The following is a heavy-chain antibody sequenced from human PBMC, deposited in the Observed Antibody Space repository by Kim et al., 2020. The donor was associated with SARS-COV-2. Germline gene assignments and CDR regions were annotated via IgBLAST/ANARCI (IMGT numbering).Heavy chain of an antibody. CDR3: AREYSSSFRVSEGMDV. J-gene: IGHJ6*02. D-gene: IGHD6-6*01. CDR1: GGTFNNYA. CDR2: FIPIFGTA. Sequence: ASVKVSCKASGGTFNNYAINWVRQAPGQGLEWMGGFIPIFGTANYAQKFQGRVTITADKSTITGYMELSSLRSEDTAIYYCAREYSSSFRVSEGMDVWGQGTTVTVSS. V-gene: IGHV1-69*06.